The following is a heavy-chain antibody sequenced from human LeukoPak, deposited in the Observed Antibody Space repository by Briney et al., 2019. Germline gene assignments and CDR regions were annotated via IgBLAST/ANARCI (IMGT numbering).Heavy chain of an antibody. D-gene: IGHD3-16*02. V-gene: IGHV1-69*04. Sequence: SVKVSRKASGGTFSSYAISWVRQAPGQGLEWMGRIIPILGIANYAQKFQGRVTITADKSTSTAYMELSSLRSEDTAVYYCASRGITFGGVIVPLGYWGQGTLVTVSS. CDR1: GGTFSSYA. CDR3: ASRGITFGGVIVPLGY. J-gene: IGHJ4*02. CDR2: IIPILGIA.